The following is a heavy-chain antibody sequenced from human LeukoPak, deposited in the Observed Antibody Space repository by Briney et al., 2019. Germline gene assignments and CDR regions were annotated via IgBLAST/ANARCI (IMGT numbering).Heavy chain of an antibody. V-gene: IGHV4-4*09. J-gene: IGHJ5*02. CDR1: GGSISSYY. D-gene: IGHD5-18*01. CDR2: IYTSGST. Sequence: SETLSLTCTVSGGSISSYYWSWIRQPPGKGLEWIGYIYTSGSTNYNPSLKSRVTISVDTSKNQFSLKLSSVTAADTAVYYCARGTEDTAMVTAVGFDPWGQGTLVTVSS. CDR3: ARGTEDTAMVTAVGFDP.